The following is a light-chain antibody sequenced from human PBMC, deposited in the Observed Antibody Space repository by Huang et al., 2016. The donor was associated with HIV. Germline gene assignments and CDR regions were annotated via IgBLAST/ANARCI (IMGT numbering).Light chain of an antibody. V-gene: IGKV3-15*01. J-gene: IGKJ1*01. Sequence: EVVMTQSPATLSVSPGERATLSCRASKSISSNLAWYQQKRGKAPRLLIYGAFPRATGIPARFSGSGSGKEFTLTISGLQSEDFAVYFCQQYDNWPRTFGQGTKVEIK. CDR3: QQYDNWPRT. CDR2: GAF. CDR1: KSISSN.